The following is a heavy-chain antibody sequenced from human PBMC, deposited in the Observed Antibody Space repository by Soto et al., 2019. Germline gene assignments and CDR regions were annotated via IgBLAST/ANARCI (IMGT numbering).Heavy chain of an antibody. CDR3: TRAEVKRGRTYCSSNCFVYYFDS. V-gene: IGHV4-31*03. D-gene: IGHD2-2*01. CDR1: GGSISSDSFY. Sequence: QVQLQESGPGLVKPSQTLSLTCTVSGGSISSDSFYWNWIRQLPGEGLEWIGYIYHTGNTYYNPSFKSRVPISVDMFKNEFSLNLRSVTAADTAVYFCTRAEVKRGRTYCSSNCFVYYFDSWGHGTLVTVYS. CDR2: IYHTGNT. J-gene: IGHJ4*01.